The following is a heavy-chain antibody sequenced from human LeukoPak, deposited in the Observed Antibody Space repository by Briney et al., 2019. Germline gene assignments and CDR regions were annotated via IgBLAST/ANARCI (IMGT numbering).Heavy chain of an antibody. J-gene: IGHJ4*02. CDR3: ARVPNFIARPCDS. Sequence: PSETLSLTCAVYGGSFSGNYWTLIRLNPGRGLEGVGESSPSGDITGYNPSLNGRATISVDPSRNQFSLQLTSVTAADTGVYYCARVPNFIARPCDSWGPGTPVTVSS. CDR2: SSPSGDIT. D-gene: IGHD2-21*01. V-gene: IGHV4-34*01. CDR1: GGSFSGNY.